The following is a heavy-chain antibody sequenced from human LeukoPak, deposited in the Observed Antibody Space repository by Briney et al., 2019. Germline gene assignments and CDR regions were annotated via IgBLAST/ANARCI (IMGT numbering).Heavy chain of an antibody. J-gene: IGHJ4*02. Sequence: GESLKISCKGSGYSFTSYWISWVRQMPGKGLEWMGRIDPSDSYTNYSPSFQGQVTISADKSISTAYLQWSSLKASDTAMYYCARHGRDGYLSDYWGQGTLVTVSS. CDR2: IDPSDSYT. V-gene: IGHV5-10-1*04. CDR1: GYSFTSYW. CDR3: ARHGRDGYLSDY. D-gene: IGHD5-24*01.